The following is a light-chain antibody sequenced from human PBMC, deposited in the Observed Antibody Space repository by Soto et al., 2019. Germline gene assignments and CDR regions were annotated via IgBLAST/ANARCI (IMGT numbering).Light chain of an antibody. V-gene: IGKV3-15*01. CDR1: QNVDNY. Sequence: EVVLTQSPATLCLSPRGSATLSCRASQNVDNYLAWYQQKPGQAPRLLIYGASTRATGIPARFSGSGSGTEFTLTISGLQSEDFAVYYCQQYDNWPPITFGQGTRLEIK. CDR2: GAS. CDR3: QQYDNWPPIT. J-gene: IGKJ5*01.